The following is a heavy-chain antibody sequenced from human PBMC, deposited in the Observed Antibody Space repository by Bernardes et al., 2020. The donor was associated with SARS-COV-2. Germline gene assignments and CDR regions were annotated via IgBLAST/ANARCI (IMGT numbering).Heavy chain of an antibody. D-gene: IGHD2-2*01. J-gene: IGHJ6*02. CDR3: ARAGGIVVVPAALGGMDV. V-gene: IGHV1-69*04. CDR1: GGTFSSYA. CDR2: IIPILGIA. Sequence: SVKVSCKASGGTFSSYAISWVRQAPGQGLEWMGRIIPILGIANYAQKFQGRVTITADKSTSTAYMELSSLRSEDTAVYYCARAGGIVVVPAALGGMDVWGQGTTVTVSS.